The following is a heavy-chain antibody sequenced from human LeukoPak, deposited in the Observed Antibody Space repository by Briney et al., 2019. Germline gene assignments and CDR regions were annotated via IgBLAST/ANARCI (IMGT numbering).Heavy chain of an antibody. D-gene: IGHD3-22*01. CDR3: ARDIPSDYYDSSGYPSVAFDL. J-gene: IGHJ2*01. CDR2: ISSSSSYI. Sequence: GGSLRLSCAASGFTFSSYSMNWVRQAPGKGLEWVSSISSSSSYIYYADSVKGRFTISRDNAKNSLYLQMNSLRAEDTAVYYCARDIPSDYYDSSGYPSVAFDLWGRGTLVTVSS. CDR1: GFTFSSYS. V-gene: IGHV3-21*01.